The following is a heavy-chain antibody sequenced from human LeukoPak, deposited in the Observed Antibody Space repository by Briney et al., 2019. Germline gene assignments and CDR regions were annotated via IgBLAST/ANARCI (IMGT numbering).Heavy chain of an antibody. J-gene: IGHJ4*02. CDR2: ISYDGSNK. V-gene: IGHV3-30*04. D-gene: IGHD3-22*01. Sequence: PGGSLRLSCAASGFTFSSYAMHWVRQAPGKGLEWVAVISYDGSNKYYADSVKGRFTISRDNSKNTLYLQMNSLRAEDTAVYYCARDNVTYDSSGYYSYWGQGTLVTVSS. CDR3: ARDNVTYDSSGYYSY. CDR1: GFTFSSYA.